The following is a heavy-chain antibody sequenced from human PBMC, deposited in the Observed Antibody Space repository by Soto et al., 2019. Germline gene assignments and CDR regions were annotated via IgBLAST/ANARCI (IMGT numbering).Heavy chain of an antibody. J-gene: IGHJ5*02. Sequence: SETLSLTCTVYGGSINNTSYYWGWIRQSPGKGLEWIGNIYYSGKTYYSPSLKSRVSISVDASRNQFSLRLSSVTAADTAVYYCGRPWGIGLTPPGPWGQGVLVTVSS. CDR3: GRPWGIGLTPPGP. D-gene: IGHD6-13*01. V-gene: IGHV4-39*01. CDR1: GGSINNTSYY. CDR2: IYYSGKT.